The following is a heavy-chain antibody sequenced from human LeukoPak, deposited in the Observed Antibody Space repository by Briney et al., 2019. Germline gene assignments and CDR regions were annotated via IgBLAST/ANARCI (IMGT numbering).Heavy chain of an antibody. Sequence: ASVKVSCKASGYTFTGYYMHWVRQAPGQGLEWMGWINPNSGGTNYAQKFQGWVTMTRDTSISTAYMELSRLRSDDTAAYCCARGGIIAAAGTDYYYYGMDVWGQGTTVTVSS. CDR3: ARGGIIAAAGTDYYYYGMDV. CDR1: GYTFTGYY. V-gene: IGHV1-2*04. D-gene: IGHD6-13*01. J-gene: IGHJ6*02. CDR2: INPNSGGT.